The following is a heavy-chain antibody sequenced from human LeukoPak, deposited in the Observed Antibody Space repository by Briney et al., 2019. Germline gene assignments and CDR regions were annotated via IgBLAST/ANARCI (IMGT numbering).Heavy chain of an antibody. CDR2: INPNSGGT. D-gene: IGHD3-22*01. CDR3: ARGTYYYDSSGYFDY. J-gene: IGHJ4*02. CDR1: GYTFTGYY. V-gene: IGHV1-2*06. Sequence: GASVKVSCKASGYTFTGYYMHWVRQAPGQGLEWMGRINPNSGGTNYAQKFQGRVTMTRDTSISTAYMELSRLRSDDTAVYYLARGTYYYDSSGYFDYWGQGTLVTVSS.